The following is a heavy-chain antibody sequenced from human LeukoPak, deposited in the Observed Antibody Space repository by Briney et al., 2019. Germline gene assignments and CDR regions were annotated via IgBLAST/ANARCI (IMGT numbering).Heavy chain of an antibody. Sequence: GGSLRLSCAASGFTVSSNYMSWVRQAPGKGLEWVSVIYSGGSTYYADSVKGRFTISRDNSKNTLYLQMNSLRAEDTAVYYCARAQPGYSSSWYSYYWGQGTLVTVSS. CDR1: GFTVSSNY. J-gene: IGHJ4*02. D-gene: IGHD6-13*01. CDR3: ARAQPGYSSSWYSYY. CDR2: IYSGGST. V-gene: IGHV3-53*01.